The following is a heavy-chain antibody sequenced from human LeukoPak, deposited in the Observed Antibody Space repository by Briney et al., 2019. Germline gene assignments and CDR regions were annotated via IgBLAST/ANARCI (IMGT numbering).Heavy chain of an antibody. CDR1: GGTFSSYA. Sequence: SVKVSCKASGGTFSSYAISWVRQAPGQGLEWMGGIIPIFGAANYAQKFQGRVTITADESTSTAYMELSSLRSEDTAVYYCARGRRIAVAGTGDYWGQGTLVTVSS. J-gene: IGHJ4*02. D-gene: IGHD6-19*01. CDR3: ARGRRIAVAGTGDY. CDR2: IIPIFGAA. V-gene: IGHV1-69*01.